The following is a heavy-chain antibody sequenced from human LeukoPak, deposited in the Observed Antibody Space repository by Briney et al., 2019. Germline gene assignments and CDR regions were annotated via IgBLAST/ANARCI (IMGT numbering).Heavy chain of an antibody. J-gene: IGHJ4*02. V-gene: IGHV4-4*07. Sequence: SETLSLTCTVSGGSISSYYWSWIRQPAGKGLEWIGRIYTSGSTNYNPSLKSRVTISVDTSKNQFSLKLSSVTAADTAVYYCARGTVYGGNYDYWGQGTLVTVSS. CDR3: ARGTVYGGNYDY. CDR2: IYTSGST. D-gene: IGHD4-23*01. CDR1: GGSISSYY.